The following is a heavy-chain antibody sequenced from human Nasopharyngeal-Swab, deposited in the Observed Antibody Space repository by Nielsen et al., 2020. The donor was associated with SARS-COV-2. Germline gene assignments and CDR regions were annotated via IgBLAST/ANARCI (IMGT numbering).Heavy chain of an antibody. J-gene: IGHJ6*02. Sequence: GESLKISCAASGFTFSSYNMNWLRQAPGKGLEWVSSISSSSSYIYYADSVKGRFTISRDNAKNSLYLQMNSLRAEDTAVYYCARGCVLTGPSCYYYGMDVWGQGTTVTVSS. CDR1: GFTFSSYN. CDR2: ISSSSSYI. CDR3: ARGCVLTGPSCYYYGMDV. D-gene: IGHD3-9*01. V-gene: IGHV3-21*01.